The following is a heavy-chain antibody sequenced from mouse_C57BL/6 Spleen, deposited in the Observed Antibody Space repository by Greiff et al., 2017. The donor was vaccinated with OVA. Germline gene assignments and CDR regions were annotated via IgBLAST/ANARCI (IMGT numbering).Heavy chain of an antibody. D-gene: IGHD3-2*02. CDR2: IYPGDGDT. Sequence: VQLVESGPELVKPGASVKISCKASGYAFSSSWMNWVKQRPGKGLEWIGRIYPGDGDTNYNGKFKGKATLTADRSSSTAYMQLSSLTSEDSAVYFCATAQATGAMDYWGQGTSVTVSS. J-gene: IGHJ4*01. V-gene: IGHV1-82*01. CDR3: ATAQATGAMDY. CDR1: GYAFSSSW.